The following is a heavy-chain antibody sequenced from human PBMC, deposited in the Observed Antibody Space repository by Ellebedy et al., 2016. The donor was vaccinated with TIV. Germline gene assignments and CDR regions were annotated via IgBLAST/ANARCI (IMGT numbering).Heavy chain of an antibody. D-gene: IGHD2-8*02. CDR2: ILPFFGAP. V-gene: IGHV1-69*13. Sequence: ASVKVSCKASGYTFSSYGISWVRQAPGQGPERMGAILPFFGAPNYAQKFQGRITITADESAIANTAYMDLSSLRPDDTAVYYCAKAGGYNGPYFFDSWGQGAPVTVSS. J-gene: IGHJ4*02. CDR1: GYTFSSYG. CDR3: AKAGGYNGPYFFDS.